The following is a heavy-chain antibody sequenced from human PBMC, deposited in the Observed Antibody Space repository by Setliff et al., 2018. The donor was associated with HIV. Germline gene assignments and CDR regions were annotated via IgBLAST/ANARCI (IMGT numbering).Heavy chain of an antibody. Sequence: ASVKVSCKASGYSFTDYPLHWVRQVPGHGLEWTGWINPNSGGTNYVQRFQGRVTMTRDTSISTAYMELSRLRSDDTAVYFCARGIQWSSAWYGYWGQGTLVTVSS. J-gene: IGHJ4*02. CDR1: GYSFTDYP. D-gene: IGHD6-19*01. CDR3: ARGIQWSSAWYGY. V-gene: IGHV1-2*02. CDR2: INPNSGGT.